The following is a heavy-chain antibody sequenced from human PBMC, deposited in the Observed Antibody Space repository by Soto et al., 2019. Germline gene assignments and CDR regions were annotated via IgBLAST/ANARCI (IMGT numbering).Heavy chain of an antibody. CDR3: ARVGYYYDSSGYINWLDP. CDR2: ISAYNGNT. Sequence: ASVKVSCKAPGYTFTSYGISWVRQAPGQGLEWMGWISAYNGNTNYAQKLQGRVTMTTDTSTSTAYMELRSLRSDDTAVYYCARVGYYYDSSGYINWLDPWGEGTLVTVSS. J-gene: IGHJ5*02. V-gene: IGHV1-18*04. CDR1: GYTFTSYG. D-gene: IGHD3-22*01.